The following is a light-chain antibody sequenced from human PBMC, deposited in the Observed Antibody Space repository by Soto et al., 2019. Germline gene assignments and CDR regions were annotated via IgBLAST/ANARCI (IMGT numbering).Light chain of an antibody. CDR2: DSN. Sequence: QSVLTQPPSVSAAPGQKVTISCSGSSSNIGESFVSWYQQLPGTAPKLLIYDSNKRPSGIPDRFSGSQSGTSATLAITGLQTGDEADYYCGTWDSGLNAGVFRGGTKLTVL. J-gene: IGLJ2*01. CDR3: GTWDSGLNAGV. CDR1: SSNIGESF. V-gene: IGLV1-51*01.